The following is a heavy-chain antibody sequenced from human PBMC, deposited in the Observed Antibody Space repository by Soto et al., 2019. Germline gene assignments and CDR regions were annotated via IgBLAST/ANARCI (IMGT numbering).Heavy chain of an antibody. CDR2: IYWDDDK. J-gene: IGHJ4*02. D-gene: IGHD3-9*01. CDR1: GFSLRTSEVG. CDR3: AHRFDWYYFNY. V-gene: IGHV2-5*02. Sequence: QITLTESGSTLVKPTQTLTLTCTFSGFSLRTSEVGVGWIRQPPGKALEWLALIYWDDDKRYSPSLKSRLTITKDTSKNQVVLTMTNMDPADTATYYCAHRFDWYYFNYWGRGTVVTVSS.